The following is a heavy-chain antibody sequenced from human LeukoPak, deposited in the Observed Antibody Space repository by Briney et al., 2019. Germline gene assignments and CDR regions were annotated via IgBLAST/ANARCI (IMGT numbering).Heavy chain of an antibody. CDR2: IYYSGST. V-gene: IGHV4-59*12. CDR3: AIRGDYYGSAALDP. J-gene: IGHJ5*02. D-gene: IGHD3-10*01. Sequence: PSETLSLTCTVSGGSISSYYWSWIRQPPGKGLEWIGYIYYSGSTNYNPSLESRVTISVDTSKNQFSLKLSSVTAADTAVYYCAIRGDYYGSAALDPWGQGTLVTVSS. CDR1: GGSISSYY.